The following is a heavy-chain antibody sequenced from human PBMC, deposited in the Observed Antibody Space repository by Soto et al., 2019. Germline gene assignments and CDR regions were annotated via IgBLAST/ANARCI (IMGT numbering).Heavy chain of an antibody. CDR2: ISSNGGST. CDR1: GFTFSSYA. D-gene: IGHD2-15*01. CDR3: LKVGVGCSGGSCYSGLYGMDV. Sequence: PGGSLRISCSASGFTFSSYAMHWVRQAPGKGLENVSAISSNGGSTYYADSVKGRFTISRDNSKNTLYLQMSSLRAEDTAVYYCLKVGVGCSGGSCYSGLYGMDVWGQGTTVTVSS. V-gene: IGHV3-64D*06. J-gene: IGHJ6*02.